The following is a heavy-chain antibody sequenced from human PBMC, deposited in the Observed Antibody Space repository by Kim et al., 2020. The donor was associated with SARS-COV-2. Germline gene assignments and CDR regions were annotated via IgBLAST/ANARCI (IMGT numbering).Heavy chain of an antibody. V-gene: IGHV3-48*01. CDR1: GFIFSSYS. J-gene: IGHJ4*02. Sequence: GGSLRLSCEASGFIFSSYSMNWVRQAPGKGLQWVSYISGSSSTIYYADSVKGRFTISKDLSKNLLYMQMNNLRIEDTAVYYCAKRESSTYSYIDHWGQGTLVTVPS. CDR3: AKRESSTYSYIDH. CDR2: ISGSSSTI. D-gene: IGHD2-15*01.